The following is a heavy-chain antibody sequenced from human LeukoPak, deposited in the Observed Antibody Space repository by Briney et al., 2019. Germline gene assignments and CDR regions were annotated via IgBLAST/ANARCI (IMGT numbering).Heavy chain of an antibody. CDR2: IIPILGIA. Sequence: SSVKVSCKASGGTFSSYTISWVRQAPGQGLEWMGRIIPILGIANYAQKFQGSVMITADNSMSTAYIELSSLRSEDKAVYYCASSNFIAGAGNNWFDPWGQGPLVPVSS. J-gene: IGHJ5*02. V-gene: IGHV1-69*02. D-gene: IGHD6-13*01. CDR1: GGTFSSYT. CDR3: ASSNFIAGAGNNWFDP.